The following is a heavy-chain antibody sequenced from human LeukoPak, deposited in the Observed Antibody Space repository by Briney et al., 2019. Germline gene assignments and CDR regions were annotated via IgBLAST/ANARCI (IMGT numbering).Heavy chain of an antibody. V-gene: IGHV1-18*01. Sequence: ASVKVSCKASGYTFTSYGISWVRQAPGQRLEWMGWISVYNGNTNYAPDLQGRVTMTTDTSTSTAYMELRNLRSDDTAIYYCARATELTYCAGDCYLDYWGQGTLITVSS. D-gene: IGHD2-21*02. J-gene: IGHJ4*02. CDR2: ISVYNGNT. CDR3: ARATELTYCAGDCYLDY. CDR1: GYTFTSYG.